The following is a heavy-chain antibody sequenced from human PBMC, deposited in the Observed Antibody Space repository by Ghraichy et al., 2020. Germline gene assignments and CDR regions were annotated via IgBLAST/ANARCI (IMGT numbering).Heavy chain of an antibody. CDR1: GFTFSSYA. J-gene: IGHJ4*02. Sequence: GGSLRLSCAASGFTFSSYAMHWVRQAPGKGLEWVAVISYDGSNKYYADSVKGRFTISRDNSKNTLYLQMNSLRAEDTAVYYCVTERGGYGDYYFDYWGQGTLVTVSS. V-gene: IGHV3-30*04. D-gene: IGHD4-17*01. CDR3: VTERGGYGDYYFDY. CDR2: ISYDGSNK.